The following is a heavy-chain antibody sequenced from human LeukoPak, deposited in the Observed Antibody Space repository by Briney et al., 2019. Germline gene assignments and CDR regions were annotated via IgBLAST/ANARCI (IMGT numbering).Heavy chain of an antibody. CDR3: VRDRGPNLHYYIDV. V-gene: IGHV4-59*01. J-gene: IGHJ6*03. CDR2: ISNSGGT. D-gene: IGHD1-7*01. Sequence: SETLSLTCSVSGGSFNNDYWSWIRQTPGKGLEWIGYISNSGGTIYNPSLKTRVTISVDTSKNQFFLKLASVTAADTAVYFCVRDRGPNLHYYIDVWGKGTTVTVSS. CDR1: GGSFNNDY.